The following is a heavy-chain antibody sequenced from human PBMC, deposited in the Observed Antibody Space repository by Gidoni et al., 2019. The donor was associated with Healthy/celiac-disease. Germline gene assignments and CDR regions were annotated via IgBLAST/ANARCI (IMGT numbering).Heavy chain of an antibody. CDR2: INWNGGST. J-gene: IGHJ5*02. CDR3: ARGYCSGGSCSGPDWFDP. CDR1: GFTFDDYG. D-gene: IGHD2-15*01. Sequence: EVQLVESGGGVVRPGGYLSLSCAASGFTFDDYGRSWVCQAPGKGLEWVSGINWNGGSTGYADSVKGRFTISRDNAKNSLYLQMNSLRAEDTALYYCARGYCSGGSCSGPDWFDPWGQGTLVTVSS. V-gene: IGHV3-20*04.